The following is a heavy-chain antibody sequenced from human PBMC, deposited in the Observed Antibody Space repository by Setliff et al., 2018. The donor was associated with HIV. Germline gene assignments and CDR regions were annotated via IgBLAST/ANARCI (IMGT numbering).Heavy chain of an antibody. V-gene: IGHV3-48*01. CDR2: INDVSTTI. J-gene: IGHJ5*02. Sequence: GGSLRLSCVASGFIFSKYSMNWVRRTPGEGLEWISYINDVSTTIYYADSVRGRFTISRDNAKNSLFLQLTSLRVEDTAIYYCARDRDIVSTMENWSDPWGQGTLVTVSS. CDR3: ARDRDIVSTMENWSDP. D-gene: IGHD5-12*01. CDR1: GFIFSKYS.